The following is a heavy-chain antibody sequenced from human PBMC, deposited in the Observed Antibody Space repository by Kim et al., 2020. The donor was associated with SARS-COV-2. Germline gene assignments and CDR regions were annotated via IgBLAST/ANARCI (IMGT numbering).Heavy chain of an antibody. D-gene: IGHD3-10*01. CDR3: ARDYYGSGSYYGMDV. V-gene: IGHV1-2*02. Sequence: KFQGRVTMTRDTSISTAYMELSRLRSDDTAVYYCARDYYGSGSYYGMDVWGQGTTVTVSS. J-gene: IGHJ6*02.